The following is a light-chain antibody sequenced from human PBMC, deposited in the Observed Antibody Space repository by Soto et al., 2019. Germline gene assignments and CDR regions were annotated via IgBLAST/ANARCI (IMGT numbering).Light chain of an antibody. J-gene: IGKJ5*01. CDR3: QHRSDWPIT. CDR2: DTS. CDR1: QSVSSY. Sequence: EIVLTQPPGTLSLSPGERATLSCRASQSVSSYLAWYQQKPGQAPRLLIYDTSNRATGVPARFSGSGSGTDFTLTISSLEPEDFAIYYCQHRSDWPITFGQGTRLEIK. V-gene: IGKV3-11*01.